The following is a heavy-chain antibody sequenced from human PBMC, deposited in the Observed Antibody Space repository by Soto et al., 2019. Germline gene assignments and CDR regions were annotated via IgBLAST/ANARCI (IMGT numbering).Heavy chain of an antibody. V-gene: IGHV3-33*01. Sequence: GSLRLFCEASGFNFSDYGMHWVRQAPGKGLQWVAHIWYDGRDEYYGDSMKGRFRVSRDNSKNTLYLQMDRLRAEETARYYCGREPYVSYYGVDVWGQGSTVTVSS. CDR2: IWYDGRDE. J-gene: IGHJ6*02. CDR1: GFNFSDYG. CDR3: GREPYVSYYGVDV. D-gene: IGHD3-10*02.